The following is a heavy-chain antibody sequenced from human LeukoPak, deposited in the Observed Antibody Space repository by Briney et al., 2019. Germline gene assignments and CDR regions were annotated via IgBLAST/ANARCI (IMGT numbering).Heavy chain of an antibody. Sequence: PGRSLRLSCAASGFTFSSYSMNWVRQAPGKGLEWVSSISSSSSYIYYADSVKGRFTTSRDNAKNSLYLQMNSLRAEDTAVYYCARGMGGYDHDAFDIWGQGTMVTVSS. D-gene: IGHD5-12*01. CDR3: ARGMGGYDHDAFDI. CDR2: ISSSSSYI. V-gene: IGHV3-21*01. J-gene: IGHJ3*02. CDR1: GFTFSSYS.